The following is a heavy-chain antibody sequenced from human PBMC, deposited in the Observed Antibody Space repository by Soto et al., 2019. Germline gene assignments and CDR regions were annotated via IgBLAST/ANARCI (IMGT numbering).Heavy chain of an antibody. CDR2: VHYSGSL. V-gene: IGHV4-59*01. Sequence: QVQLQESGPGLVKPSETLSLTCTVSGGYISDYYWSWLRQSPGKGLEWFGYVHYSGSLNYNPSLRGRVTISLDKPRNQFSLKLTSVTAADTAVYYCAREVRDGSYWYFDYWGQGTLVTVSS. D-gene: IGHD1-26*01. CDR1: GGYISDYY. CDR3: AREVRDGSYWYFDY. J-gene: IGHJ4*02.